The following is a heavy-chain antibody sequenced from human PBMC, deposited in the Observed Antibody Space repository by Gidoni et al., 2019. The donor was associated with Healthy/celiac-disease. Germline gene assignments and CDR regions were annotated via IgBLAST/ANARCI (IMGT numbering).Heavy chain of an antibody. CDR2: IMGSGGST. CDR1: ECPFSSYA. J-gene: IGHJ4*02. Sequence: EVQLLASGGGLVQSGGALSLSCAAYECPFSSYAMSWVCQAPGKGLEWVSAIMGSGGSTYYADSVKGRFTIYRDNSKNTLDLQMNSRRAEDTAVYYCAKGTRPYYYDTGDYWGQGTLVTVSS. CDR3: AKGTRPYYYDTGDY. V-gene: IGHV3-23*01. D-gene: IGHD3-22*01.